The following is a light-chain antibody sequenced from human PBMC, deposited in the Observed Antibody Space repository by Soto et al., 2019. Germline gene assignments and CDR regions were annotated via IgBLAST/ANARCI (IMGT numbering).Light chain of an antibody. CDR2: DVS. J-gene: IGLJ1*01. V-gene: IGLV2-11*01. Sequence: SALTQPRSVSGSPGQSVTISCTGTSSYVGGYNFVSWYQQHPGKVPKLMVYDVSKRPSEVPDRFSGSKSRTTASLTISGLQAEDEGDHYCCLFDGSYTSYVFGTGTKVTVL. CDR1: SSYVGGYNF. CDR3: CLFDGSYTSYV.